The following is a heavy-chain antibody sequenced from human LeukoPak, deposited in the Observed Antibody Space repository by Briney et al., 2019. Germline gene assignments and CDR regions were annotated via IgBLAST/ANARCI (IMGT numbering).Heavy chain of an antibody. D-gene: IGHD1-14*01. CDR1: GYTFPSYF. CDR3: ATTGAWRYFQH. J-gene: IGHJ1*01. Sequence: ASVKVSCKASGYTFPSYFMHWVRQAPGQGLEWMGIINPTGGSTTYAQKFQGRVTMTEDTSTDTAYMELSSLRSEDTAVYYCATTGAWRYFQHWGQGTLVTVSS. CDR2: INPTGGST. V-gene: IGHV1-46*01.